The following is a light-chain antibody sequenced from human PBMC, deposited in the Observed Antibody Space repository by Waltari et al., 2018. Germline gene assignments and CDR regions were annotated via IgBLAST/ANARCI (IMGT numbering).Light chain of an antibody. CDR1: RRDVGRYHF. Sequence: QSAPTQPASVSGSPGQSLTVSCTGSRRDVGRYHFVSWYQHHPGNAPKLIIYEVTKRPSGVSDRFSGSKSGNTASLTISGLQTDDEADYYCSSYAGGVYVFGTGTTVTVL. CDR3: SSYAGGVYV. V-gene: IGLV2-23*02. J-gene: IGLJ1*01. CDR2: EVT.